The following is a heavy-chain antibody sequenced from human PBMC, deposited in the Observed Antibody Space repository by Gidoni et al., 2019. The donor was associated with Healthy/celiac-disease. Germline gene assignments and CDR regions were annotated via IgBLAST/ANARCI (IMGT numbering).Heavy chain of an antibody. V-gene: IGHV3-53*01. Sequence: GGSTYYADSVKGRFTISRDNSKNTLYLQMNSLRAEDTAVYYCARVHYYDSSGYLYPPNWFDPWGQGTLVTVSS. CDR2: GGST. J-gene: IGHJ5*02. CDR3: ARVHYYDSSGYLYPPNWFDP. D-gene: IGHD3-22*01.